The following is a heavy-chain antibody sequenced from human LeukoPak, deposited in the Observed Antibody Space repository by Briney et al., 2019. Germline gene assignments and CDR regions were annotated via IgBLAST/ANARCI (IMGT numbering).Heavy chain of an antibody. CDR2: IYYSGST. V-gene: IGHV4-59*01. J-gene: IGHJ6*03. CDR3: ARTTEGGYTYNYFYYYYMDV. D-gene: IGHD5-18*01. CDR1: GGSISSYY. Sequence: PSETLSLTCTVSGGSISSYYWSWIRQPPGKGLEWIGYIYYSGSTNYNPSLKSRISISVDTSKNQFSVKLSSVTAADTAVYYCARTTEGGYTYNYFYYYYMDVWGKGTTVTISS.